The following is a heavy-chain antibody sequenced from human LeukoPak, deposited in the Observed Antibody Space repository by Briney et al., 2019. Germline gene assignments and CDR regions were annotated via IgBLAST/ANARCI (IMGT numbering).Heavy chain of an antibody. CDR3: AGDYYDSSGYYRHTSKYYFDY. D-gene: IGHD3-22*01. Sequence: ASVKVSCKASGYTFTSYYMHWVRQAPGQGLEWMGIINPSGGSTSYAQKFQGRVTMTGDTSTSTVYMELSSLRSEDTAVYYCAGDYYDSSGYYRHTSKYYFDYWGQGTLVTVSS. J-gene: IGHJ4*02. CDR2: INPSGGST. CDR1: GYTFTSYY. V-gene: IGHV1-46*01.